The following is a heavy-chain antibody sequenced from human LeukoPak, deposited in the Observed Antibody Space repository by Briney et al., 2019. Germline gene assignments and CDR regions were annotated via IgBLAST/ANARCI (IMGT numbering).Heavy chain of an antibody. D-gene: IGHD1-7*01. V-gene: IGHV3-21*01. J-gene: IGHJ4*02. CDR3: ARTEGRNYPFDY. CDR2: ISSSSNYI. Sequence: GTSLRLSCEASGFTFSTYSMNWVRQAPGKGLEWVSSISSSSNYIDYADSVKGRFTISRDNAKNSLYLQMNSLRAEDTAVYYCARTEGRNYPFDYWGQGTLVTVSS. CDR1: GFTFSTYS.